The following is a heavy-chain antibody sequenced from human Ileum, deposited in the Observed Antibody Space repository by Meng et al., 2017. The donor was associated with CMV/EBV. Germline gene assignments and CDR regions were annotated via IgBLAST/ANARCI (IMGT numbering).Heavy chain of an antibody. Sequence: KVSYKASGYPFTGYYMHWVRQAPGQGLEWMGRINPDTGGTNYAQKFQGRVTMTRDTSISTAYMELSRLTSDDTAVYFCMTVTGNYPYWGQGALVTVSS. J-gene: IGHJ4*02. CDR3: MTVTGNYPY. CDR1: GYPFTGYY. V-gene: IGHV1-2*06. CDR2: INPDTGGT. D-gene: IGHD1-7*01.